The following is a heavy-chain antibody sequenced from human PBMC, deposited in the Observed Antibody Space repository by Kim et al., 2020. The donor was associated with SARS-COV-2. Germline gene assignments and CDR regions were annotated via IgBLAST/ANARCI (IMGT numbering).Heavy chain of an antibody. CDR2: IYYSGST. D-gene: IGHD2-2*01. J-gene: IGHJ4*02. CDR3: ARGTTYCSSTSCTPGSFDY. CDR1: GGSVSSGSYY. Sequence: SETLSLTCTVPGGSVSSGSYYWSWIRQPPGKGLEWIGYIYYSGSTNYNPSLKSRVTISVDTSKNQFSLKLSSVTAADTAVYYCARGTTYCSSTSCTPGSFDYWGQGTLVTVSS. V-gene: IGHV4-61*01.